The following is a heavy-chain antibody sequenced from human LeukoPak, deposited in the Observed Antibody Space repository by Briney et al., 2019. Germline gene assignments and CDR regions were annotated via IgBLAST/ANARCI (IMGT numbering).Heavy chain of an antibody. D-gene: IGHD6-19*01. CDR1: GGTFSSYA. J-gene: IGHJ4*02. CDR3: ARDFRHSSGWFY. V-gene: IGHV1-46*01. Sequence: ASVKVSCKASGGTFSSYAISWVRQAPGQGLEWMGIINPSGGSTSYAQKFQGRVTMTRDTSTSTVYMELSSLRSEDTAVYYCARDFRHSSGWFYWGQGTLVTVSS. CDR2: INPSGGST.